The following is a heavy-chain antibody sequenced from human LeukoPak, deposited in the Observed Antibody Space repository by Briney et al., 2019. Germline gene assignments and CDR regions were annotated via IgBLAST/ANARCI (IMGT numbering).Heavy chain of an antibody. CDR3: AAYSDTSGKAFDI. Sequence: GGSLRLSCAASGFTFSSYEMNWVRQAPGKGLEWVSYIGYNENIMYYADSVKGRFTISRDNARNSLYLQMNSLRPEDTAVYYCAAYSDTSGKAFDIGGQGTVVTVSS. CDR1: GFTFSSYE. CDR2: IGYNENIM. D-gene: IGHD3-22*01. V-gene: IGHV3-48*03. J-gene: IGHJ3*02.